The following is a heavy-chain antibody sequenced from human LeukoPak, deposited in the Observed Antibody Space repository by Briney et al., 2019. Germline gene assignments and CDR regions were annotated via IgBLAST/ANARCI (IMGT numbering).Heavy chain of an antibody. D-gene: IGHD1-26*01. J-gene: IGHJ4*02. CDR2: IYYSGST. CDR1: GGSVSSYY. Sequence: SETLSLTCTVSGGSVSSYYLSWIRQPPGKGLEWVGYIYYSGSTNYNPSLKGRFTISVDTSKNQFSLKLSSVTAADTAVYYCARVAVVGATSSFFDYWGQGTLVTVSS. CDR3: ARVAVVGATSSFFDY. V-gene: IGHV4-59*02.